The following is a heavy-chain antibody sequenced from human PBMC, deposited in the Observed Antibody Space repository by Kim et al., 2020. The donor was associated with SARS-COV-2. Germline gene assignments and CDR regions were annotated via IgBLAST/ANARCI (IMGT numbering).Heavy chain of an antibody. D-gene: IGHD1-26*01. V-gene: IGHV3-30*18. Sequence: GGSLRLSCAASGFTFSSYGMHWVRQAPGKGLEWVAVISYDGSNKYYADSVKGRFTISRDNSKNTLYLQMNSLRAEDTAVYYCAKPSTVGATVDAFDIWGQGTMVTVSS. CDR1: GFTFSSYG. CDR2: ISYDGSNK. J-gene: IGHJ3*02. CDR3: AKPSTVGATVDAFDI.